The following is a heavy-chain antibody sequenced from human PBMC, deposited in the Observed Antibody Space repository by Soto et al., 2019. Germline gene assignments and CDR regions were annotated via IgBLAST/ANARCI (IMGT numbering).Heavy chain of an antibody. V-gene: IGHV4-59*01. D-gene: IGHD3-10*01. CDR3: ARDTGSNYGAINYYYYGMDV. Sequence: SETLSLTCTVSGGSISSYYWSWIRQPPGKGLEWIGYIYYSGSTNYNPSLKSRVTISVDTSKNQFSLKLSSVTAADTAVYYCARDTGSNYGAINYYYYGMDVWGQGTTVTVSS. J-gene: IGHJ6*02. CDR2: IYYSGST. CDR1: GGSISSYY.